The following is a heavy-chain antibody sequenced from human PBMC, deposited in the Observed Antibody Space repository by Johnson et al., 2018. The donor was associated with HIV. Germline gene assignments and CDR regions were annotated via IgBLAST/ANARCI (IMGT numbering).Heavy chain of an antibody. J-gene: IGHJ3*02. CDR2: IYSGGST. CDR3: ARDPPGEAAAGFDM. Sequence: VQLVESGGGLIQPGGSLRLSCAASGFTVSSNYMSWVRQAPGKGLEWVSVIYSGGSTYYADSVKGRFTISSDNSKNTLYLQMNSLRAEDTAVYYCARDPPGEAAAGFDMWGQGTLVTVSS. D-gene: IGHD6-13*01. CDR1: GFTVSSNY. V-gene: IGHV3-53*01.